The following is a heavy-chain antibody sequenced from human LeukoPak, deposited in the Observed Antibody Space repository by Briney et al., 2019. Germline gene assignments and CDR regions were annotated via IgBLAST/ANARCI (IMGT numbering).Heavy chain of an antibody. CDR2: INTNTGNP. CDR3: ARVYGDYYYYYMDV. V-gene: IGHV7-4-1*02. J-gene: IGHJ6*03. Sequence: ASVKVSCKASGYTFTSYDINWVRQAPGQGLEWMGWINTNTGNPTYAQGFTGRFVFSLDTSVSTAYLQISSLKAEDTAVYYCARVYGDYYYYYMDVWGKGTTVTVSS. CDR1: GYTFTSYD. D-gene: IGHD4-17*01.